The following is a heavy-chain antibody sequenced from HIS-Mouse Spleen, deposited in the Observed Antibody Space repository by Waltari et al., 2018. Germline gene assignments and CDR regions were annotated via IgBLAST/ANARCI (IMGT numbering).Heavy chain of an antibody. V-gene: IGHV3-30*18. Sequence: QVQLVESGGGVVQPGRSLRLSCAASGFTFGSYCMHWVRQAPGKGLEWVAVISYDGSNKYYADSVKGRFTISRDNSKNTLYLQMNSLRAEDTAVYYCAKVNSGSYYFDYWGQGTLVTVSS. CDR3: AKVNSGSYYFDY. CDR1: GFTFGSYC. D-gene: IGHD1-26*01. J-gene: IGHJ4*02. CDR2: ISYDGSNK.